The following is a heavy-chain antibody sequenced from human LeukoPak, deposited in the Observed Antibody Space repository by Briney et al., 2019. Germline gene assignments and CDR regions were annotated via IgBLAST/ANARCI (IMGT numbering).Heavy chain of an antibody. V-gene: IGHV4-34*01. Sequence: PSETLSLTCAVYSGSFSGYYWSWIRQPPGKGLEWIGEINHSGSTNYNPSLKSRVTISVDTSKNQFSLKLSSVTAADTAVYYCARDEGDSYIDYWGQGTLVTVSS. J-gene: IGHJ4*02. CDR1: SGSFSGYY. D-gene: IGHD1-14*01. CDR2: INHSGST. CDR3: ARDEGDSYIDY.